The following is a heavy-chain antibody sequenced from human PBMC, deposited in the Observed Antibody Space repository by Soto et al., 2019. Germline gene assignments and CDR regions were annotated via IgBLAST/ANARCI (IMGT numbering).Heavy chain of an antibody. Sequence: PLSVTCTVSYGSISSYYWSWIRQNPLKGLEWIGYIYYSGSTNYNPSLKSRVTISVDTSKNQFSLKLSSVTAADTAVYYCARVGSSYWFEPWGQGTLVTVSS. D-gene: IGHD2-15*01. V-gene: IGHV4-59*01. CDR3: ARVGSSYWFEP. J-gene: IGHJ5*02. CDR1: YGSISSYY. CDR2: IYYSGST.